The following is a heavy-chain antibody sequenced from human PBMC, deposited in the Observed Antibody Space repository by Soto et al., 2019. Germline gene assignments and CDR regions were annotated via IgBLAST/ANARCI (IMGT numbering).Heavy chain of an antibody. CDR3: LKAFSSGYYYVNYFDY. V-gene: IGHV3-64D*06. CDR2: ISYTGAST. Sequence: PGGSLRLSCSASGFTFSSFAMHWVRQAPGKGLEYVSAISYTGASTYYANSVKGRFTISRDNSKNTLYLQMSSLRAEDTAVYYCLKAFSSGYYYVNYFDYWGQGALVTVSS. D-gene: IGHD3-22*01. J-gene: IGHJ4*02. CDR1: GFTFSSFA.